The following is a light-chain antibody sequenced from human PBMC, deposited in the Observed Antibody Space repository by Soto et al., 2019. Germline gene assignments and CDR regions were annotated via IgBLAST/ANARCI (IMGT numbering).Light chain of an antibody. J-gene: IGKJ4*01. CDR1: HSISYW. CDR2: QAS. Sequence: DIQMTQSPSTLSAFVGDRVTITCRASHSISYWLAWYQQKPEKAPKLLMYQASNLESGVPSRFSGSGSGTEFTLTISSLQPDDFATYYCQQYDTYLTFGGGTKVEIK. CDR3: QQYDTYLT. V-gene: IGKV1-5*03.